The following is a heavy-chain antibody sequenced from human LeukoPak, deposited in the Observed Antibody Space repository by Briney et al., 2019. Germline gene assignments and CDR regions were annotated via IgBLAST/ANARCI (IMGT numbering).Heavy chain of an antibody. CDR3: ARLVDGYNSYYYYYMDV. J-gene: IGHJ6*03. CDR1: GGSISSSSYY. CDR2: IYYSGST. Sequence: SETLSLTCTVSGGSISSSSYYWGWIRQPPGKGLEWIGSIYYSGSTYYNPSLRSRVTISVDTSKNQFSLKLSSVTAADTAVYYCARLVDGYNSYYYYYMDVWGKGTTVTVSS. D-gene: IGHD5-24*01. V-gene: IGHV4-39*01.